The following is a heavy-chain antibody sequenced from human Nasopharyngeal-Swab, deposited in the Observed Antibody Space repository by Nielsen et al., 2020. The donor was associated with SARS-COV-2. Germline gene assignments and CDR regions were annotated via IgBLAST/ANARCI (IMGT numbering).Heavy chain of an antibody. D-gene: IGHD2-21*02. V-gene: IGHV4-61*01. CDR3: ARDDLVSREMVVTVPRYYYGMDV. CDR2: IYYSGST. Sequence: SETLSLTCTVSGGSVSSGSYYWSWIRQPPGKGLEWIGYIYYSGSTNYNPSLKSRVTISVDTSTNQFSLKLSSVTAADTAVYYCARDDLVSREMVVTVPRYYYGMDVWGQGTTVTVSS. J-gene: IGHJ6*02. CDR1: GGSVSSGSYY.